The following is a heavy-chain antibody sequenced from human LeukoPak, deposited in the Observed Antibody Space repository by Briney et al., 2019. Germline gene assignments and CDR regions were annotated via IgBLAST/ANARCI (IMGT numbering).Heavy chain of an antibody. D-gene: IGHD6-19*01. CDR2: INPNSGGT. Sequence: ASVKVSCKASGYTFTGHYMHWVRQAPGQGLEWMGWINPNSGGTNYAQKFQGRVTMTRDTSISTAYMELSRLRSDDTAVYYCARAKGAVAYFDYWGQGTLVTVSS. CDR1: GYTFTGHY. CDR3: ARAKGAVAYFDY. V-gene: IGHV1-2*02. J-gene: IGHJ4*02.